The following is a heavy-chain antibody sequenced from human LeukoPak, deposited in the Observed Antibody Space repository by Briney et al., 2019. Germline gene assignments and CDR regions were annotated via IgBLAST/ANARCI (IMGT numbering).Heavy chain of an antibody. J-gene: IGHJ5*02. CDR2: VTYDESYR. V-gene: IGHV3-30-3*01. D-gene: IGHD2-2*01. CDR3: ATSDPMLVVVPAGMGWFDP. CDR1: GFSFSNYA. Sequence: PGGSLRLSCTLSGFSFSNYAIHWVRQAPGKGLEWVAVVTYDESYRYADSVKGRFTISRDNSKSTLYLQMNSLRAEDTAVYYCATSDPMLVVVPAGMGWFDPWGQGTLVTVSS.